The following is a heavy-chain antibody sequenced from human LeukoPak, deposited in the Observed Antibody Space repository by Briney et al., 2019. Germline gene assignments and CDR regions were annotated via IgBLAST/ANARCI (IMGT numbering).Heavy chain of an antibody. CDR2: IIPIFGTA. Sequence: SVKVSCKASVDTFSSYAISWVRQAPGQGLEWMGGIIPIFGTADYAQKFQGRVTITADESTSTAYMELSSLRSEDTAVYYCARPSLGRRRDYYFGMDVWGQGTTVTVSS. D-gene: IGHD1-1*01. CDR1: VDTFSSYA. CDR3: ARPSLGRRRDYYFGMDV. V-gene: IGHV1-69*13. J-gene: IGHJ6*02.